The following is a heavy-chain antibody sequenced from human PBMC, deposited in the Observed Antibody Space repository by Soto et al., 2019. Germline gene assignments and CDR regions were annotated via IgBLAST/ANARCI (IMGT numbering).Heavy chain of an antibody. Sequence: NPSETLSLTCAVSGGSVFSGGYSWIWIRQPPGKGLEWIGYIYRGTTNYNPSLKSRVTMSADTSKNQFSLNLKSVTAADTAVYYCARGPGTYNCFDSWGQGTLVTVSS. CDR2: IYRGTT. CDR3: ARGPGTYNCFDS. CDR1: GGSVFSGGYS. D-gene: IGHD3-10*01. J-gene: IGHJ5*01. V-gene: IGHV4-30-2*01.